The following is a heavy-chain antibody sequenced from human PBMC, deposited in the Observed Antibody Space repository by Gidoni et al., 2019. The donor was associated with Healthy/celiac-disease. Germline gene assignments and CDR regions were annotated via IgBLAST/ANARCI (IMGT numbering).Heavy chain of an antibody. V-gene: IGHV1-69*01. D-gene: IGHD1-20*01. CDR1: GGTFSSYA. CDR2: IIPIFGTA. CDR3: ARDRSNNWNKGDMDV. Sequence: QVQLVQSGAEVKKPGSSVTVSCKASGGTFSSYAISWVRQAPGQGLEGMGGIIPIFGTANYAQKFQGRVTITADESTSTAYMELSSLRSEDTAVYYCARDRSNNWNKGDMDVWGQGTTVTVSS. J-gene: IGHJ6*02.